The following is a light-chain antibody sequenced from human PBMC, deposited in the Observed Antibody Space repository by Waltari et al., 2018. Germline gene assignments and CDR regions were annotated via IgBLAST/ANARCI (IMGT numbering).Light chain of an antibody. Sequence: PPSASGSPGQSVTISCTGTSSDVGGYNYVSWYQQHPGKAPKFIIYEDSKRPSGVPERFSGSKSGNTASLTVSGLQAEDEADYYCSSYAGSNNWVFGGGTKLTVL. J-gene: IGLJ3*02. V-gene: IGLV2-8*01. CDR2: EDS. CDR1: SSDVGGYNY. CDR3: SSYAGSNNWV.